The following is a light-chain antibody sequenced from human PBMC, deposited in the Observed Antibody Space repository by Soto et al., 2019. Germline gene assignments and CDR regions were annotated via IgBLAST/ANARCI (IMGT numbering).Light chain of an antibody. CDR3: QQYNNWPPYT. J-gene: IGKJ2*01. CDR2: GAS. V-gene: IGKV3-15*01. CDR1: QSVSSN. Sequence: EIVMTQSPATLSVSPGERATLSCRASQSVSSNLAWYQQKPDQAPRLLIYGASTRATGIPARFSGSGSGTEFTLTISDLQSEDFAVYYCQQYNNWPPYTFGKGTKLEIK.